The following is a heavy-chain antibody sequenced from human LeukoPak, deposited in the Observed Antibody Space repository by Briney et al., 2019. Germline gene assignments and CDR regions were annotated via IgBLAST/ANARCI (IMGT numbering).Heavy chain of an antibody. CDR3: AKDGKVYYGSHYMDV. CDR1: GFTFTFYA. D-gene: IGHD3-10*01. V-gene: IGHV3-23*01. CDR2: ISGSGDST. J-gene: IGHJ6*03. Sequence: GGSLRLSCAASGFTFTFYAMSWVRQAPGKGLEWVSVISGSGDSTHYADSVKGRFTISRDNSKNTVYLQMNSLRAEDTAVYYCAKDGKVYYGSHYMDVWGKGTTVTVSS.